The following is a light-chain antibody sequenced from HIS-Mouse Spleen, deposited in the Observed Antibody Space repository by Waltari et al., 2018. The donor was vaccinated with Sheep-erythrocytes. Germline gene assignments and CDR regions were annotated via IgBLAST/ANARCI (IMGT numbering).Light chain of an antibody. Sequence: QSALTQPRSVSGSPGQSVTISCTGTSSDVGGYNYVSWYQQHPGKAPKLMIYDVSRRPSGVLDRFSGSKSDNTASLTISGLQAEDEADYYCCSYAGSYTLVFGGGTKLTVL. J-gene: IGLJ2*01. CDR2: DVS. CDR1: SSDVGGYNY. V-gene: IGLV2-11*01. CDR3: CSYAGSYTLV.